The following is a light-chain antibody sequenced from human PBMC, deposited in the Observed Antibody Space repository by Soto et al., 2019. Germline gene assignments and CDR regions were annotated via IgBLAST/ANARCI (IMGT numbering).Light chain of an antibody. J-gene: IGLJ3*02. CDR1: SSDIGGYDY. Sequence: QSALTQPPSASGSPGQSVTISCTGTSSDIGGYDYVSWYQQHPGKAPKLIIYEVSMRPSGVPDRFSGSKSGNTASLTVSGLQAEDEADYYCSSYAGSNNLVFAGGTQLTVL. CDR3: SSYAGSNNLV. CDR2: EVS. V-gene: IGLV2-8*01.